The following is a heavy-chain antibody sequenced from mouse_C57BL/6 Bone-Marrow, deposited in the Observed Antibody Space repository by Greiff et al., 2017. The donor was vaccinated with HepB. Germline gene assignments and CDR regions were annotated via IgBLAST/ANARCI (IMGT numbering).Heavy chain of an antibody. CDR2: IHPNSGST. J-gene: IGHJ2*01. D-gene: IGHD1-1*01. Sequence: VQLQQPGAELVKPGASVKLSCKASGYTFTSYWMHWVKQRPGQGLEWIGMIHPNSGSTNYNEKFKSKATLTVDKSSSTAYMQLSSLTSEDTAVYYCTRGVTTVVAHFDYWGQGTTLTVSS. V-gene: IGHV1-64*01. CDR1: GYTFTSYW. CDR3: TRGVTTVVAHFDY.